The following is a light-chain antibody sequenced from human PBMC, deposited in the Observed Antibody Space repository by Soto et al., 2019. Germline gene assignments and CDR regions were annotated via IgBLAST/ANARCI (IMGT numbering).Light chain of an antibody. CDR1: QSVGDY. Sequence: IFSQAPATLSLSPGARATLSCRASQSVGDYLAWYQQKPGPAPILLMYDVAKRATGTPARFSGIVSGTDLTINLSRLEPEDGEVDEGQQRSKLPRTFCGGTKVDIK. J-gene: IGKJ4*01. CDR3: QQRSKLPRT. V-gene: IGKV3-11*01. CDR2: DVA.